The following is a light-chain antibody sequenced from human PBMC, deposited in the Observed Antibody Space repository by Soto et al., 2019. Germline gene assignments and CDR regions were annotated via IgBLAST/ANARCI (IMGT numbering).Light chain of an antibody. J-gene: IGKJ1*01. CDR1: QSVSSSY. V-gene: IGKV3-20*01. CDR2: GAS. CDR3: QQYSSPPGT. Sequence: ELVFTQSPGTLSLSTGERATLSCRTSQSVSSSYVAWYQQKPGQAPRLLIYGASSRATGIPDRFSGSGSGTDFTLTISRLEPEDLAVYYCQQYSSPPGTFGQGTKVDIK.